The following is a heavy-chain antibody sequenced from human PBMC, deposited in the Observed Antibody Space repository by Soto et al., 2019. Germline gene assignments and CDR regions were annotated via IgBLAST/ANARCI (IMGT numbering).Heavy chain of an antibody. J-gene: IGHJ5*02. CDR1: GGSFSGYY. Sequence: QVQLQQWGAGLLKPSETLSLTCAVYGGSFSGYYWSWIRQPPGKGLEWIGEINHSGSTNYNPSLKSRVTISVDTSKNQFSLKLSSVTAADTGVYYCAREYGSGKLFDPWGQGTLVTVSS. V-gene: IGHV4-34*01. CDR2: INHSGST. D-gene: IGHD3-10*01. CDR3: AREYGSGKLFDP.